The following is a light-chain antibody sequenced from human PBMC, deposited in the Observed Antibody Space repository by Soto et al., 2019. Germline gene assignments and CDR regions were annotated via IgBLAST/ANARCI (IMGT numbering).Light chain of an antibody. CDR2: DVS. CDR3: NSYAGSSTYV. Sequence: QSVLAQPASVSGSPGQSITISCTGTSGDVGGYNYVSWYQQHPGKAPKLIIYDVSNRPSGVSDRFSGSKSGNTASLTISGLQAEDEADYYCNSYAGSSTYVFGTGTKVTV. J-gene: IGLJ1*01. CDR1: SGDVGGYNY. V-gene: IGLV2-14*01.